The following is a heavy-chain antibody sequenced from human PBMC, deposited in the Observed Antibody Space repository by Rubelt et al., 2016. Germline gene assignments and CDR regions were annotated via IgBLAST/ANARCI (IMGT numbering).Heavy chain of an antibody. J-gene: IGHJ4*02. V-gene: IGHV4-31*03. CDR3: ARGKGYGDYVGY. CDR1: GDSISSGNYY. Sequence: VQLQESGPGLVKPSQTLSLTCTVSGDSISSGNYYWTWIRQYPGKGLEWIGYIYYSGNIYFNPSLKSRVSISVDTSKNEFSLKLSSVTAADMAVYYCARGKGYGDYVGYWGQGALVTVSS. D-gene: IGHD4-17*01. CDR2: IYYSGNI.